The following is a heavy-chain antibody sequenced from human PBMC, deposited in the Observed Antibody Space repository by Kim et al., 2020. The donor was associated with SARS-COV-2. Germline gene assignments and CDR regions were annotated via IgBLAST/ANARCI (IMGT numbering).Heavy chain of an antibody. CDR2: ISYDGTTE. V-gene: IGHV3-30*04. Sequence: GGSLRLSCAVSGFTFRNYALHWVRQAPGKGLEWVAVISYDGTTEYYADSVKGRFTISRDNSKNTLSLQMNSLRVEDTAVYYCATAGEQLARGGWFDPWGQGTLVTVSS. CDR1: GFTFRNYA. CDR3: ATAGEQLARGGWFDP. J-gene: IGHJ5*02. D-gene: IGHD6-13*01.